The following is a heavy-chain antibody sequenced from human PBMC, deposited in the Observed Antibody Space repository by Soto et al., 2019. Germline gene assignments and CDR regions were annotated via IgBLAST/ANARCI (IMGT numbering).Heavy chain of an antibody. V-gene: IGHV3-7*01. Sequence: EVQLVESGGGLVQPGGSLRLSCAASGFTFSTYCMSWVRQAPGKGREWVANMKQDGSEKYYVDSVKGRFTISRDNAKNSLYVQMNSLRPEDTAVYYCASQSGSGWYIENWGQGTLVTVSS. CDR2: MKQDGSEK. J-gene: IGHJ4*02. CDR1: GFTFSTYC. CDR3: ASQSGSGWYIEN. D-gene: IGHD6-19*01.